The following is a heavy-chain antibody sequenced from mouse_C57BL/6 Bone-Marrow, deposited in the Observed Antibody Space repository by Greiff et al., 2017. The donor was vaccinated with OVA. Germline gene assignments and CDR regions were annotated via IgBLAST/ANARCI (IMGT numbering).Heavy chain of an antibody. Sequence: EVMLVESGGGLVKPGGSLKLSCAASGFTFSDYGMHWVRQAPEKGLEWVAYISSGSSTIYYADTVQGRFTISRDNAKNTLFLQMTSLRSEDTAMYYCARAGYRTMDYWGQGTSVTVSS. D-gene: IGHD2-2*01. CDR3: ARAGYRTMDY. V-gene: IGHV5-17*01. CDR2: ISSGSSTI. J-gene: IGHJ4*01. CDR1: GFTFSDYG.